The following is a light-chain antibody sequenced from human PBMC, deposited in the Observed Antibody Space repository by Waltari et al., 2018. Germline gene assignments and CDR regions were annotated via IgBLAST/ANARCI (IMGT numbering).Light chain of an antibody. CDR3: ASRGASKV. CDR1: SSDVGAYQY. CDR2: EVS. J-gene: IGLJ2*01. Sequence: QSALTQPPSASGSPGQSVTISCTGTSSDVGAYQYVSWYPQHPGKAPKLLIYEVSKRASGVPDRFSGSKSGNTASLTVSGLQAEDEADYYCASRGASKVFGGGTKLTVL. V-gene: IGLV2-8*01.